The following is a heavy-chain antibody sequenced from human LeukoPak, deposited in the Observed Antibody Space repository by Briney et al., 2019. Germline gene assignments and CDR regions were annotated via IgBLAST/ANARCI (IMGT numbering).Heavy chain of an antibody. D-gene: IGHD5-18*01. Sequence: GGSLRLSCAASGFTFNNYAMHWVRQAPGKGLEWVALIFFDGSRKYYADSVEGRVTISRDNSKNTLYLQMDSLRAEDTAVYYCASIGYNYGPFDYWGQGTLVTVSS. CDR3: ASIGYNYGPFDY. CDR2: IFFDGSRK. J-gene: IGHJ4*02. CDR1: GFTFNNYA. V-gene: IGHV3-30*14.